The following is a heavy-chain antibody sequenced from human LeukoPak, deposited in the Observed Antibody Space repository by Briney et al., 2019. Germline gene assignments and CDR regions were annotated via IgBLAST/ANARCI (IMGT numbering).Heavy chain of an antibody. CDR3: AKPHRYDILTGYYDY. Sequence: GGSLRLSCAASGFTFSSYWMHWVRQAPGKGLVWVSRINSDGSSTSYADSVKGRFTISRDNSKNTLYLQMNSLRAEDTAVYYCAKPHRYDILTGYYDYWGQGTLVTVSS. D-gene: IGHD3-9*01. J-gene: IGHJ4*02. CDR2: INSDGSST. V-gene: IGHV3-74*01. CDR1: GFTFSSYW.